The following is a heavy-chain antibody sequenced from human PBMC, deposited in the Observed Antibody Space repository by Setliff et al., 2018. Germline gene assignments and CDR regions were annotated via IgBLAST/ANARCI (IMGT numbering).Heavy chain of an antibody. CDR3: ARGPPRIVVPSTKAWFDP. CDR1: GGSFSDYY. CDR2: INHSGDT. Sequence: SETLSLTCAVYGGSFSDYYWSWIRQPPGKGLEWIGEINHSGDTNYNPSLKSRLTISVDTSKNQFSLKLSSVTAADTAVYYCARGPPRIVVPSTKAWFDPWGQGTLVTVSS. D-gene: IGHD2-2*01. J-gene: IGHJ5*02. V-gene: IGHV4-34*01.